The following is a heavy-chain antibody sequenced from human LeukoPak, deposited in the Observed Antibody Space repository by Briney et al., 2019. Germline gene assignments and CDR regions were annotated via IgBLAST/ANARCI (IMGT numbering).Heavy chain of an antibody. Sequence: GASGKLSCKAAGYTVTSYGVGCARQAAGQGPQGRGWSTAYNGNTNYVQKFQGRVTMTTDTSTNTAYMELRSLTSDDTAVYYCARDLGLDTTMIFFDYWGQGTVVTVSS. D-gene: IGHD5-18*01. CDR2: STAYNGNT. V-gene: IGHV1-18*01. J-gene: IGHJ4*02. CDR3: ARDLGLDTTMIFFDY. CDR1: GYTVTSYG.